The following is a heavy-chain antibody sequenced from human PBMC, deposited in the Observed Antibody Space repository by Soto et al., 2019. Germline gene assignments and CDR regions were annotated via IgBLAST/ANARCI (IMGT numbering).Heavy chain of an antibody. V-gene: IGHV3-74*01. CDR3: ARSVDCSSTSCSTYYYYYYMDV. CDR1: GFTFSSYC. D-gene: IGHD2-2*01. CDR2: INSDGSST. Sequence: GGSLRLSCAASGFTFSSYCMDWVRQAPGKGLVWVSCINSDGSSTSYADSVKGRFTISRDNAKNTLYLQMNSLRAEDTAVYYCARSVDCSSTSCSTYYYYYYMDVWGKGTTVTVSS. J-gene: IGHJ6*03.